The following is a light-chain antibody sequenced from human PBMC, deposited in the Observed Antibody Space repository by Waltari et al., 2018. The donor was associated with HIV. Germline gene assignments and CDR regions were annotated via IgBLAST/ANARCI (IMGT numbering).Light chain of an antibody. J-gene: IGKJ5*01. V-gene: IGKV1-12*01. Sequence: IQMTQSPSSVSSYVRYRVTLTCRATQAISTWLAWYQQKPGKAPKLLISGASNLEPGVPSRFSGSGSGTSFSLTITSLQADDFAIYYCQQTNSFPFTFGQGTRLEIK. CDR3: QQTNSFPFT. CDR2: GAS. CDR1: QAISTW.